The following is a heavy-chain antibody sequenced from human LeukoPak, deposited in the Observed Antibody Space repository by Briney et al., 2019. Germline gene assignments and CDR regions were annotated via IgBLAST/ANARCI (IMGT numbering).Heavy chain of an antibody. J-gene: IGHJ4*01. CDR1: GASINNNF. CDR2: IFSSGSA. CDR3: ARHRDYYDT. D-gene: IGHD3-22*01. V-gene: IGHV4-59*08. Sequence: SETLSLTCTVSGASINNNFWTWIRQPPGKGPEWIGYIFSSGSAKYNPSLKSRVTISGDTSKNQISLKLTSVTAADTAVYFCARHRDYYDTWGHGTLVTVSS.